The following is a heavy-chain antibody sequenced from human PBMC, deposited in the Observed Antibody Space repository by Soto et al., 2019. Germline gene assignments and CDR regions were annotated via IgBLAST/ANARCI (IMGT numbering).Heavy chain of an antibody. Sequence: SVKVSCKASGGTFSSYAISWVRQAPGQGLEWMGGIIPIFGTANYAQKFQGRVTITADKSTSTAYMELSSLRSEDTAVYYCARVGQQPFYYYYGMDVWGQGTTVTVSS. D-gene: IGHD6-13*01. V-gene: IGHV1-69*06. CDR2: IIPIFGTA. CDR3: ARVGQQPFYYYYGMDV. J-gene: IGHJ6*02. CDR1: GGTFSSYA.